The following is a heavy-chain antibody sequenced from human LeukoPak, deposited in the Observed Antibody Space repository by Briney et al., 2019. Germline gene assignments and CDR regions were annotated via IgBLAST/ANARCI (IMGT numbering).Heavy chain of an antibody. D-gene: IGHD5-18*01. CDR1: GYTLTELS. CDR2: FDPEDGET. V-gene: IGHV1-24*01. J-gene: IGHJ4*02. Sequence: GASVKVSCKVSGYTLTELSMHWVRQAPGKGLEWMGGFDPEDGETIYAQKFQGRATMTEDTSTDTAYMELSSLRSEDTAVYYCARDSAAMARHYFDYWGQGTLVTVSS. CDR3: ARDSAAMARHYFDY.